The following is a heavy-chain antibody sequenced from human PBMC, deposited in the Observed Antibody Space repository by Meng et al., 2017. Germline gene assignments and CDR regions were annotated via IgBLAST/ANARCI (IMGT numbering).Heavy chain of an antibody. CDR3: VKGGGEIVVVAVDS. Sequence: DQVVQAGAEGRQPVAAGVSSSQSCGYSFISYGISWVRQARGPGLEWMGWISAYNGNTNYAQKVEGIVTMITDSTNSTANILLRSMRSDDAEEYYGVKGGGEIVVVAVDSWGHGTLVTVSS. CDR2: ISAYNGNT. J-gene: IGHJ5*01. CDR1: GYSFISYG. D-gene: IGHD2-15*01. V-gene: IGHV1-18*01.